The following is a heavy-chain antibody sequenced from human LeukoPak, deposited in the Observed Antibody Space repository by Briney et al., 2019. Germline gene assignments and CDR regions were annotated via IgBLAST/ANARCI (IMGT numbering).Heavy chain of an antibody. CDR3: ATSPWLLDY. CDR2: IKQDGSEK. V-gene: IGHV3-7*01. Sequence: PGGSLRLSCAASGFTFSNYWMSWVRQTPGKGLEWVANIKQDGSEKNYVDSVKGRFTISRDNARNSLYLQMNSLRVDDTAVYYCATSPWLLDYWGQGTRVTVSS. D-gene: IGHD5-12*01. CDR1: GFTFSNYW. J-gene: IGHJ4*02.